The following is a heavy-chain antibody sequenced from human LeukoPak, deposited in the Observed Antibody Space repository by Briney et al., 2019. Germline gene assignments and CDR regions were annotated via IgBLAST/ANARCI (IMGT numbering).Heavy chain of an antibody. D-gene: IGHD3/OR15-3a*01. V-gene: IGHV4-39*01. J-gene: IGHJ4*02. CDR3: ARQTGSGLFTLP. CDR1: GVSISSSNSY. CDR2: IYYTGNT. Sequence: SETLSLTCTVSGVSISSSNSYWGWIRQPPGKGLEWIGSIYYTGNTYYNASLKSRVAISIDTSKNQISLRLTSVTATDTAIYYCARQTGSGLFTLPGGQGTLVTVSS.